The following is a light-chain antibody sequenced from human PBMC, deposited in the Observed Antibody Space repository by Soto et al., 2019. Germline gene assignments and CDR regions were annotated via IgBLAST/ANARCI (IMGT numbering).Light chain of an antibody. CDR1: SSDVGGYNY. CDR2: EVS. Sequence: QSALTQPPSASGSPGQSVTISCTGTSSDVGGYNYVSWYQRHPGKVPKLMIYEVSKRPSGVPDRFSGSKSGNTASLTVSGLQAEDEADYYCSSYAGSNILFGGGTKLTVL. J-gene: IGLJ2*01. V-gene: IGLV2-8*01. CDR3: SSYAGSNIL.